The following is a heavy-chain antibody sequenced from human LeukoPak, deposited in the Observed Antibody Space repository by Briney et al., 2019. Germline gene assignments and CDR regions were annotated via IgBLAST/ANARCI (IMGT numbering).Heavy chain of an antibody. V-gene: IGHV6-1*01. J-gene: IGHJ5*02. Sequence: SQTLSLTCAISGDSVSSNSAAWNWIRQSPSRGLEWLGRTYYRSKWYNDYAVSVKSRITINPDTSKNQFSLKLSSVTAADTAVYYCARDVSVTMVRGVVTNWFDPWGQGTLVTVSS. CDR1: GDSVSSNSAA. CDR2: TYYRSKWYN. CDR3: ARDVSVTMVRGVVTNWFDP. D-gene: IGHD3-10*01.